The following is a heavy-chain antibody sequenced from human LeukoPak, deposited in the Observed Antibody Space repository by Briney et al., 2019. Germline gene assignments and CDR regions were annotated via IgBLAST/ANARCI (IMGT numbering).Heavy chain of an antibody. CDR1: GGSFSGYY. Sequence: PSETLSLTCAVYGGSFSGYYWSWIRQPPGKGLEWIGEINHSGSTNYNPSLKSRVTISVDTSKNQFSLKLSSVTAADTAVYDCARLRDGSVWFGISLGGGYFDYWGQGTLVTVSS. J-gene: IGHJ4*02. V-gene: IGHV4-34*01. CDR2: INHSGST. D-gene: IGHD3-10*01. CDR3: ARLRDGSVWFGISLGGGYFDY.